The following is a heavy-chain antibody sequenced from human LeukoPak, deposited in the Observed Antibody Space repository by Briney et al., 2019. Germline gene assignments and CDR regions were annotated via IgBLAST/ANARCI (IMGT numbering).Heavy chain of an antibody. CDR2: ISSSGSTI. J-gene: IGHJ6*03. V-gene: IGHV3-48*04. Sequence: PGGSLRLSCAASGFTFSSYGMSWVRQAPGKGLEWVSYISSSGSTIYYADSVKGRFTISRDNAKNSLYLQMNSLRAEDTAVYYCARGDRDLLDYYYYMDVWGKGATFTISS. CDR1: GFTFSSYG. D-gene: IGHD3-3*01. CDR3: ARGDRDLLDYYYYMDV.